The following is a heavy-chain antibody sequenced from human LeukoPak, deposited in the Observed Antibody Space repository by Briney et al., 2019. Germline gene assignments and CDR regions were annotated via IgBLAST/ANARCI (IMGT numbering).Heavy chain of an antibody. J-gene: IGHJ5*02. CDR1: GYTFTNYD. CDR2: MNPNSGNT. Sequence: GASVKLSCKASGYTFTNYDINWVRQATGQGLEWMGWMNPNSGNTGYAQKFQGRVTMTRNTSISTAYMELSSLRSEDTAVYYCARAFYPTEYDWFDPWGQGTLVTVSS. CDR3: ARAFYPTEYDWFDP. D-gene: IGHD2/OR15-2a*01. V-gene: IGHV1-8*01.